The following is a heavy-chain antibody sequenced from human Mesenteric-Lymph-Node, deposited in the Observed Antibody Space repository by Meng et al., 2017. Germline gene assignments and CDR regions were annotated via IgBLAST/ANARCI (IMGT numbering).Heavy chain of an antibody. Sequence: QVLLQEPGPGLVKPSQTLPLTCTVSGGSISSGNHYWSWIRQHPGKGLEYIGYIYYSGSTYYNPSLKSRVIISVDTSKNQFSLRLNSVTAADTAVYYCASLYGDSSVWYLDLWGRGTLVTVSS. D-gene: IGHD4-17*01. CDR3: ASLYGDSSVWYLDL. J-gene: IGHJ2*01. CDR1: GGSISSGNHY. CDR2: IYYSGST. V-gene: IGHV4-31*03.